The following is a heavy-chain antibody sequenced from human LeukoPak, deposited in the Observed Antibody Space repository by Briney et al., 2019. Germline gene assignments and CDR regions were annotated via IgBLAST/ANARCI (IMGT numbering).Heavy chain of an antibody. D-gene: IGHD3-16*02. CDR2: SGGST. CDR3: AKDRFSIYS. V-gene: IGHV3-23*01. J-gene: IGHJ4*02. Sequence: SGGSTYYADSVKGRFTISRDNSKNTLYLQMNSLRAEDTAVYYCAKDRFSIYSWGQGTLVTVSS.